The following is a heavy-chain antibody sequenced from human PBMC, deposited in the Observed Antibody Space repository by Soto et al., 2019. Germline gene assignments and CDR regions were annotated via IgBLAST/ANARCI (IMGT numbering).Heavy chain of an antibody. D-gene: IGHD1-1*01. CDR3: VRDGTKTLRDWFDP. CDR2: IYATGAT. J-gene: IGHJ5*02. CDR1: SASISGFY. Sequence: SETLSPTCTVSSASISGFYWSRIRTSAGKGLEWIGRIYATGATDYNPSLKSRVMMSVDTSKKQFSLKLRSVTAADTAVYYCVRDGTKTLRDWFDPWGQGTSVT. V-gene: IGHV4-4*07.